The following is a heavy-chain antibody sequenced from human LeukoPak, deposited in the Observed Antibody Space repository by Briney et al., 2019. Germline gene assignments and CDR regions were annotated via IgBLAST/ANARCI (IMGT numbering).Heavy chain of an antibody. D-gene: IGHD2-15*01. CDR2: INTNTGNP. CDR1: GYTFTSYA. Sequence: ASVKVSCKASGYTFTSYAMNWVRQAPGQGLEWMGWINTNTGNPTYAQGFTGRFVFSLDTSVSTAYLQICSLKAEDTAVYYCAREYCSGGSCYSMFDPWDQGTLVTVSS. J-gene: IGHJ5*02. V-gene: IGHV7-4-1*01. CDR3: AREYCSGGSCYSMFDP.